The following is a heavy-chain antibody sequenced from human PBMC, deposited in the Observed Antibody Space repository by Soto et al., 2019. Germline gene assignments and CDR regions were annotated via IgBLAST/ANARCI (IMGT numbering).Heavy chain of an antibody. V-gene: IGHV5-51*01. CDR1: GYSFTSYW. Sequence: GESLKISCKGSGYSFTSYWIGWVRQMSGKGLEWMGIIYPGDSDTRYSPSFQGQVTISADKSISTAYLQWSSLKASDTAMYYCARLEGSDRSSWSFDLWGRGTLVTVSS. CDR3: ARLEGSDRSSWSFDL. CDR2: IYPGDSDT. J-gene: IGHJ2*01. D-gene: IGHD6-13*01.